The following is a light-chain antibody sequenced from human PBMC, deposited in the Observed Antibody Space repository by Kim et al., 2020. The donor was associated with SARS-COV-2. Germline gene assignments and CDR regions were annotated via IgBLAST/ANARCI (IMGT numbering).Light chain of an antibody. CDR3: AAWDDSLSGRV. CDR1: SANIGSNY. J-gene: IGLJ3*02. Sequence: QSVLTQPPSASGTPGQRVTISCSGSSANIGSNYVYWYQQLPGTAPKHLIYRNNQRPSGVPDRFSGSTSGTSASLAISVLRSEDEAVYYCAAWDDSLSGRVLGGGPQLTVL. CDR2: RNN. V-gene: IGLV1-47*01.